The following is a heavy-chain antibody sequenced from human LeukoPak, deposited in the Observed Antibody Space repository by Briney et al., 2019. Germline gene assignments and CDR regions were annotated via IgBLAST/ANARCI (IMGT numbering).Heavy chain of an antibody. V-gene: IGHV3-74*01. D-gene: IGHD2-2*01. CDR2: INSDGSST. CDR3: ARSSVVPAANFDY. CDR1: GFTFSSYW. Sequence: GSLRLSCAASGFTFSSYWMHWVRQAPGKGLVWVSRINSDGSSTSYADSVKGRFTISRDNSKNTLYLQMNSLRAEDTAVYYCARSSVVPAANFDYWGQGTLVTVSS. J-gene: IGHJ4*02.